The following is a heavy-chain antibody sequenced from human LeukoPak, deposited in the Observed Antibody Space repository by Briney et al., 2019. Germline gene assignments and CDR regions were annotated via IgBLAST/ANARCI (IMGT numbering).Heavy chain of an antibody. CDR1: GYSFTSYY. J-gene: IGHJ3*02. D-gene: IGHD1-26*01. CDR3: AISSAYYNEADI. CDR2: INPSGGST. Sequence: ASVKVSCKTSGYSFTSYYMHWVRQAPGQGLEWMGIINPSGGSTTYAQKFQGRLTMTSDTSTSTVYMELSSLRSEDTAVYYCAISSAYYNEADIWGQGTMVTVSS. V-gene: IGHV1-46*01.